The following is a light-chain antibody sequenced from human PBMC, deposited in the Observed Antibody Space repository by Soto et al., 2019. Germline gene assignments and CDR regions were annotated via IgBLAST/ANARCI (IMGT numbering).Light chain of an antibody. CDR2: GAS. CDR3: QQWFT. Sequence: EIVMTQSPATLSVSPGERATLSCRASQPIRNNLAWFQLRPGQAPRLVIFGASSRATGIPDRFSGSGSGTDFTLTISRLEPEDFAVYYCQQWFTFGPGTKVDIK. J-gene: IGKJ3*01. CDR1: QPIRNN. V-gene: IGKV3D-15*01.